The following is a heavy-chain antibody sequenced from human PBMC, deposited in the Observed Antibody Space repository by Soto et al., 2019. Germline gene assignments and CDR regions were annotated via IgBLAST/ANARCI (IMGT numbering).Heavy chain of an antibody. CDR2: ISGYNGDT. V-gene: IGHV1-18*01. J-gene: IGHJ4*02. D-gene: IGHD3-10*01. Sequence: QVQLVQSGAEVKKPGASVRVSCKAFDYTFTNFGISWVRQAPGRGLEWMGWISGYNGDTTYAQKFQGRVTMTTDTFTTTAYLELMRLTSDDTAMYYYARDPQSLWFGVLKKGVDYLGQGTLVTVSS. CDR3: ARDPQSLWFGVLKKGVDY. CDR1: DYTFTNFG.